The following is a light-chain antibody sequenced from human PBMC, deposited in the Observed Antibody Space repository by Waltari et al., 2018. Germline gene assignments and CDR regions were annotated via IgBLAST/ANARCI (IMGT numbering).Light chain of an antibody. Sequence: QSALTQPPSASGSPGQSVTISCTGTSSDVGNYNYVSWYQHHPGKAPKLIIYGVTQRPSGVPDRCSGSKSGNTASLTVSGLQPEDEADYYCISYAGSNIHYVFGTGTKVTVL. V-gene: IGLV2-8*01. CDR1: SSDVGNYNY. J-gene: IGLJ1*01. CDR3: ISYAGSNIHYV. CDR2: GVT.